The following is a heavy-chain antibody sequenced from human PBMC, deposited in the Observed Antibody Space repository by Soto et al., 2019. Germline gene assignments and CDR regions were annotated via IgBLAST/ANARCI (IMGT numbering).Heavy chain of an antibody. V-gene: IGHV3-23*01. Sequence: EVQLLESGGGLVQPGGSLRLSCAASGFTFNSFALSWVRQAPGRGLEWVSAISGSGGDTDYADSVKGRFTVSRDNSKNTLYLQINSLRAEDTAVYYCAGPGYSSQDYWGQGTLVTVSS. J-gene: IGHJ4*02. D-gene: IGHD5-18*01. CDR2: ISGSGGDT. CDR1: GFTFNSFA. CDR3: AGPGYSSQDY.